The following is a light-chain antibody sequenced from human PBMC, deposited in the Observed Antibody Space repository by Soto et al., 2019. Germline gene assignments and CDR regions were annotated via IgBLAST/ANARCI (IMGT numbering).Light chain of an antibody. Sequence: DIVMTQTPLSLSVTPGQPASICFKSSQSLLHSDGKTFFYWYLQRPGQPPQLLIYEVSNRFSGVPSRFSGSGSGTEFTLTITTPQPDDFATYFCQHYRRNTWSFGPGTKVDIK. CDR3: QHYRRNTWS. V-gene: IGKV2D-29*01. J-gene: IGKJ1*01. CDR2: EVS. CDR1: QSLLHSDGKTF.